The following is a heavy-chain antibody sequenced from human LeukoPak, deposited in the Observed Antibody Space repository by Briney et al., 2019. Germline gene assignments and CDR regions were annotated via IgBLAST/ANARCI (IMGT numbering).Heavy chain of an antibody. J-gene: IGHJ3*02. V-gene: IGHV3-23*01. CDR3: AKDYYGSGSYLGAFDI. D-gene: IGHD3-10*01. CDR1: GFTFSSYA. CDR2: ISGSGGST. Sequence: GGSLRLSCAASGFTFSSYAMSWVRQAPGKGLEWVSAISGSGGSTYYADSVKGRFTISRDNSKNTLYLQMNSLRAEDTAVYYCAKDYYGSGSYLGAFDIWGQGTMVTVSS.